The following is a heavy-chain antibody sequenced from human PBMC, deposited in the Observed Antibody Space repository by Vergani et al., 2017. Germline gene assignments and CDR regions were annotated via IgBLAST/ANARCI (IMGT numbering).Heavy chain of an antibody. CDR2: INPNSGGT. Sequence: QVQLVQSGAEVKKPGASVKVSCKASGYTFTGYYMHWVRQAPGQGLEWMGWINPNSGGTNYAQKFQGRVTMTRDTSISTAYMELSRLRSDDTAVYYCATREGLDTGQYVLRYFDWLGLGAFDIWGQGTMVTVSS. D-gene: IGHD3-9*01. V-gene: IGHV1-2*02. CDR1: GYTFTGYY. J-gene: IGHJ3*02. CDR3: ATREGLDTGQYVLRYFDWLGLGAFDI.